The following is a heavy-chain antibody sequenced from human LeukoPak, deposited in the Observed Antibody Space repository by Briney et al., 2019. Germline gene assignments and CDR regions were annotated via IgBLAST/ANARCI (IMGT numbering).Heavy chain of an antibody. CDR3: ARGYYYSSSPGYFDL. Sequence: PSETLSLTCAVYVGSFSGYYWSWIRQPPGKGLEWIGKINHSGSTNYNPSLKSRVTISVDTSKNQFSLKLSSVTAADTAVYYCARGYYYSSSPGYFDLWGRGTLVSVSS. J-gene: IGHJ2*01. CDR2: INHSGST. V-gene: IGHV4-34*01. CDR1: VGSFSGYY. D-gene: IGHD6-6*01.